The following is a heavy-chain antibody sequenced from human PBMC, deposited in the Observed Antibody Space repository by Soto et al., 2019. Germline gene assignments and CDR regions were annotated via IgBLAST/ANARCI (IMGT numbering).Heavy chain of an antibody. J-gene: IGHJ5*02. CDR1: GYTFTSYG. Sequence: ASVKVSCKASGYTFTSYGISWVRQAPGQGLEWMGWISAYNGNTNYAQKLQGRVTMTTDTSTSTAYMELRSLRFDDTAVYYCARELDILTGSNWFDPWGQGTLVTVSS. CDR2: ISAYNGNT. V-gene: IGHV1-18*01. D-gene: IGHD3-9*01. CDR3: ARELDILTGSNWFDP.